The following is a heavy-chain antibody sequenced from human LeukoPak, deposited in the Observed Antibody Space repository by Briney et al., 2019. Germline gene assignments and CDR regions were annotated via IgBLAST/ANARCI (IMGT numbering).Heavy chain of an antibody. CDR1: GFTFSSCG. V-gene: IGHV3-33*01. CDR2: IWYDESNK. J-gene: IGHJ4*02. CDR3: AVRSFDY. Sequence: LILCCASAGFTFSSCGMHWLRPAPGRGLEWVAVIWYDESNKYYADSVKSRFTISRDNSKNTLYLQMDSLRAEDTAVYYCAVRSFDYWGQGTLVTVSS.